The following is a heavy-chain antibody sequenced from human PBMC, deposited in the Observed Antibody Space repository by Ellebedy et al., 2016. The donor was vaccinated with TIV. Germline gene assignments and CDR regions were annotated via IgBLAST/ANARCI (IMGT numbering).Heavy chain of an antibody. J-gene: IGHJ3*02. CDR1: GYTFTSYY. CDR3: ARHDSSGYDAFDI. Sequence: ASVKVSCKASGYTFTSYYMHWVRQASGQGLERMGIINPSGGSTSYAQKFQGRVTMTRDTSTSTVYMELSSLRSEDTAVYYCARHDSSGYDAFDIWGQGTMVTVSS. D-gene: IGHD3-22*01. CDR2: INPSGGST. V-gene: IGHV1-46*03.